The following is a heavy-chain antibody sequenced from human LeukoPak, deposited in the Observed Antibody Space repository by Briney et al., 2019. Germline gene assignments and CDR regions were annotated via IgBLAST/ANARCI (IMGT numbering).Heavy chain of an antibody. CDR2: IYYSGST. D-gene: IGHD7-27*01. CDR3: AASRRPLGYYYYMDV. J-gene: IGHJ6*03. CDR1: GGSISSSSYY. V-gene: IGHV4-39*07. Sequence: SETLSLTCTVSGGSISSSSYYWGWIRQPPGKGLEWIGSIYYSGSTYYNPSLKSRVTISVDTSKNQFSLKLSSVTAADTAVYYCAASRRPLGYYYYMDVWGKGSTVTVSS.